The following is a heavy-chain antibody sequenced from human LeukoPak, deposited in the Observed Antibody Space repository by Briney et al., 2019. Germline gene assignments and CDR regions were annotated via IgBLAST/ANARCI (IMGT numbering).Heavy chain of an antibody. V-gene: IGHV3-53*01. J-gene: IGHJ4*02. D-gene: IGHD6-13*01. Sequence: GGSLRLSCAASGFIVSSDYMTWVRQAPGKGLEWVLLIYSGGSPYYADSVKGRFTVSRDSSKSTLYLHMDSLRADDTAVYYCAKLRPYGTTWYGGVVNWGQGTLVTVSS. CDR3: AKLRPYGTTWYGGVVN. CDR2: IYSGGSP. CDR1: GFIVSSDY.